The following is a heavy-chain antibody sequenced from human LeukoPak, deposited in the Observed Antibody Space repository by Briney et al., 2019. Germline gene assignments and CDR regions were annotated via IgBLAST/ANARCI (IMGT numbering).Heavy chain of an antibody. CDR2: IYYSGST. CDR3: AKIFSLNWFDP. CDR1: GGSISSDY. V-gene: IGHV4-59*01. J-gene: IGHJ5*02. Sequence: SETLSLTCTVSGGSISSDYWSWIRQPAGKGLEWIGYIYYSGSTNYNPSLKSRVTISVDTSKNQFSLKLNSVTAADTAIYYCAKIFSLNWFDPWGQGTLVTVSS.